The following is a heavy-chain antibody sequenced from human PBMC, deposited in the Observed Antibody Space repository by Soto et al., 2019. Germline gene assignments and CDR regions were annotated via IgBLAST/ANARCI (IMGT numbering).Heavy chain of an antibody. CDR2: IYHSGST. V-gene: IGHV4-30-2*01. CDR3: ASGVTTVTTFDY. J-gene: IGHJ4*02. CDR1: GGSISSGGYS. D-gene: IGHD4-4*01. Sequence: PSETLSLTCAVSGGSISSGGYSWSWIQQPPGKGLEWIGYIYHSGSTYYNPSLKSRVTISVDRSKNQFSLKLSSVTAADTAVYYCASGVTTVTTFDYWGQGTLVTVSS.